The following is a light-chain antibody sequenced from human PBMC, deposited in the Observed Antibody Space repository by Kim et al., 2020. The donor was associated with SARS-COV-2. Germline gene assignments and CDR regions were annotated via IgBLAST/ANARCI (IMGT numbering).Light chain of an antibody. CDR1: KLGDKY. CDR2: QDT. CDR3: QAWDSSPNWV. Sequence: SYELTQPPSVSVSPGQTASITCSGDKLGDKYACWYQQKPGQSPVLVIYQDTKRPSGIPERFSGSNSGNTATLTISGTQAMDEADCYCQAWDSSPNWVFGGGTKLTVL. J-gene: IGLJ3*02. V-gene: IGLV3-1*01.